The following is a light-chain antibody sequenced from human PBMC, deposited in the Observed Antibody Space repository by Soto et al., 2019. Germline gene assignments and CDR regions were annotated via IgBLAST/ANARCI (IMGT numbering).Light chain of an antibody. Sequence: QSALTQPASVSGSPGQSITISCTGTSSDVGGYNYVSWYQQHPGKAPKLIIYDVTNRPSGVSNRFSGSKSGNTASLTISGLQADDEADYYCSSYTSSSTLEVFGTGTKRTVL. J-gene: IGLJ1*01. CDR1: SSDVGGYNY. V-gene: IGLV2-14*01. CDR3: SSYTSSSTLEV. CDR2: DVT.